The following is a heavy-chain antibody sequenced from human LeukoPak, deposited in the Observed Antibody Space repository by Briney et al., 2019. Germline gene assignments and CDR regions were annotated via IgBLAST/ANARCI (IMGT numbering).Heavy chain of an antibody. V-gene: IGHV3-30*04. CDR3: ARSLHPYYYDSGFFDY. J-gene: IGHJ4*02. CDR1: GFTFSSYA. Sequence: GGSLRLSCAASGFTFSSYAMHWVRQAPGKGLEWVAVISYDGSNKYYADSVKGRFTISRDNSKNTLYLQMNSLRAEDTAVYYCARSLHPYYYDSGFFDYWGQGTLVTVSS. D-gene: IGHD3-22*01. CDR2: ISYDGSNK.